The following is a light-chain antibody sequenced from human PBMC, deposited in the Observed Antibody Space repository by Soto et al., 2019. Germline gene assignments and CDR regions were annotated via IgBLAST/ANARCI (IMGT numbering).Light chain of an antibody. Sequence: EIVFTQPPASLSLSPGAGVTLSCRTSQSVGSSFLACYQQKPGQTRRLLIYGASSRATGIPDRFTGSGSGTDFTLTISRLEPEDFAVYYCQQYGRSPPWTFGQGTKVDI. V-gene: IGKV3-20*01. CDR2: GAS. J-gene: IGKJ1*01. CDR1: QSVGSSF. CDR3: QQYGRSPPWT.